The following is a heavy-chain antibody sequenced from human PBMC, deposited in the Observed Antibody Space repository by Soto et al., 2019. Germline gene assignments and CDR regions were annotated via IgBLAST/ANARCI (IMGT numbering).Heavy chain of an antibody. Sequence: VASVKVSCKASGDTFSSYGINWVRQAPGQGLEWMGGIIPIFRSANYAQNFQGRLTLSADESTSTVYMELSSLRSEDTAVYFCATMPLVRGVLNYGFLDYWGQGTPVTVS. V-gene: IGHV1-69*13. CDR1: GDTFSSYG. CDR2: IIPIFRSA. D-gene: IGHD3-10*01. CDR3: ATMPLVRGVLNYGFLDY. J-gene: IGHJ4*02.